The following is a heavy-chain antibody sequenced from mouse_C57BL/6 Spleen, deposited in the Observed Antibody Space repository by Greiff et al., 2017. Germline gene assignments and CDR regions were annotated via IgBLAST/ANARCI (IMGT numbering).Heavy chain of an antibody. CDR2: ISSGSSTI. CDR3: ARVQPPSWCAY. Sequence: DVKLVESGGGLVKPGGSLKLSCAASGFTFSDYGMHWVRQAPEKGLEWVAYISSGSSTIYYADTVKGRFTISRDNAKNTLSLQMTSLRSEDTAMYYCARVQPPSWCAYWGQGTLVTVSA. D-gene: IGHD6-1*01. J-gene: IGHJ3*01. CDR1: GFTFSDYG. V-gene: IGHV5-17*01.